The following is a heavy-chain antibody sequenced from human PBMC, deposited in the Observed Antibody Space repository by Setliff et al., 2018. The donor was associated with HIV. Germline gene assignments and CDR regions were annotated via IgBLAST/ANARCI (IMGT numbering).Heavy chain of an antibody. V-gene: IGHV3-33*06. CDR1: GFTFNNYG. D-gene: IGHD1-26*01. Sequence: GGSLRLSCAASGFTFNNYGMAWVRQTPGKGLELVAHIWFDGIHKHYADSVKGRFTISRDNFNNTLYLHMNSLRAEDTALYFCAKYGTLNSEYINYFDCWGQGALVTVSS. J-gene: IGHJ4*02. CDR3: AKYGTLNSEYINYFDC. CDR2: IWFDGIHK.